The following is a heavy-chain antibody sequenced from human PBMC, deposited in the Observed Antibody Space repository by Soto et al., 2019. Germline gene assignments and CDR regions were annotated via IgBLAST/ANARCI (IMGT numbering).Heavy chain of an antibody. CDR2: IYTSGST. D-gene: IGHD6-13*01. CDR3: ARRHSSSWYGPDY. CDR1: GGSISSYY. Sequence: SETLSLTCTVSGGSISSYYLSWIRQPAGKGLEWIGRIYTSGSTNYNPSLKSRVTMSVDTSKNQFSLRLSSVTAADTAMYYCARRHSSSWYGPDYWGQGTLVTVSS. V-gene: IGHV4-4*07. J-gene: IGHJ4*02.